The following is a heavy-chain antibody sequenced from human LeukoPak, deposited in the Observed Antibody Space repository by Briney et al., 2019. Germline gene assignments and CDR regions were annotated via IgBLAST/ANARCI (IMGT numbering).Heavy chain of an antibody. CDR2: INRDGSST. Sequence: PGGSLRLSCAASGIIFSNYWMHWVRQAPGKGLVWVSRINRDGSSTSYADSVKGRFTISRDNAKNSLYLQMNSLRAEDTAVYYCARDLIAVAGIDYWGQGTLVTVSS. V-gene: IGHV3-74*01. CDR1: GIIFSNYW. D-gene: IGHD6-19*01. J-gene: IGHJ4*02. CDR3: ARDLIAVAGIDY.